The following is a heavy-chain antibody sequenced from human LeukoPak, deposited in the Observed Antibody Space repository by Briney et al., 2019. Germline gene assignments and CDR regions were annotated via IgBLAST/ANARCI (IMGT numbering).Heavy chain of an antibody. CDR1: AYSFSTYD. V-gene: IGHV1-8*03. CDR2: MNPDSGNT. D-gene: IGHD4-23*01. CDR3: ARRLGLRWDLQAFDI. Sequence: GASVKVSCKASAYSFSTYDINWVRQATGQALEWMGWMNPDSGNTGYAQKFQGRVTITRNTSISTAYMELSSLKSDDTAVYYCARRLGLRWDLQAFDIWGQGTMVTVSS. J-gene: IGHJ3*02.